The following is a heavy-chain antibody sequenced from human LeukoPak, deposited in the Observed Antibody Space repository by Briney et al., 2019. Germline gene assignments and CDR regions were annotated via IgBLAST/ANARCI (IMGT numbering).Heavy chain of an antibody. J-gene: IGHJ4*02. V-gene: IGHV3-48*03. Sequence: GGSLRLSCAASGFSFSSYEMNWVRQAPGKGLEWVSYILNSGTTTYYADSVKGRFTISRDNAKNSLYLQMNSLRAEDTGVYYCARDPPDYWGQGILVTVSS. CDR1: GFSFSSYE. CDR2: ILNSGTTT. CDR3: ARDPPDY.